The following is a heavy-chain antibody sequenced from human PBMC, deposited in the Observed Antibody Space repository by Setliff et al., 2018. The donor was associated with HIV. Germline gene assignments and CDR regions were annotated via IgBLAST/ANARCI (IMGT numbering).Heavy chain of an antibody. D-gene: IGHD7-27*01. V-gene: IGHV4-61*09. CDR1: GDSISSANYF. J-gene: IGHJ5*02. CDR2: IYTTGRT. Sequence: SETLSLTCTVSGDSISSANYFWNWIRQPAGKGLEWIGHIYTTGRTNYNPSLKSRVTMSVDTSKNQFSLKLTSVTAADTAVYYCARDLPELTGRSFDPWGQGMLVTVSS. CDR3: ARDLPELTGRSFDP.